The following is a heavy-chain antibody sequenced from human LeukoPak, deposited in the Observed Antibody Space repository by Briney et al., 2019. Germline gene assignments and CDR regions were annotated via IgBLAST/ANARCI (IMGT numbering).Heavy chain of an antibody. CDR3: AKRQRSYDFWSGPLDY. CDR2: ISGSGGST. J-gene: IGHJ4*02. D-gene: IGHD3-3*01. Sequence: GGSLRLSCAASGFTFSSYAMSWVRQAPGKGLEWVSAISGSGGSTYYADSVKGRFTISRGNSKNTLYLQMNSLRAEDTAVYYCAKRQRSYDFWSGPLDYWGQGTLVTVSS. V-gene: IGHV3-23*01. CDR1: GFTFSSYA.